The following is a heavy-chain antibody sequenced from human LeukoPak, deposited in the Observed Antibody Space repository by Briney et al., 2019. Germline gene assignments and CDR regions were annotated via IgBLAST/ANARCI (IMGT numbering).Heavy chain of an antibody. Sequence: SGGSLRLSCADSGFTFSNYAMSWVRQAPGKGLEWVSTISNTGSDTYYADSVKGRFTISRDNSENTLYLQVNNLRAEDTAIHYCAKVPYSDYGSGRPPFMDVWGQGTTVAVSS. CDR1: GFTFSNYA. J-gene: IGHJ6*02. CDR3: AKVPYSDYGSGRPPFMDV. CDR2: ISNTGSDT. V-gene: IGHV3-23*01. D-gene: IGHD3-10*01.